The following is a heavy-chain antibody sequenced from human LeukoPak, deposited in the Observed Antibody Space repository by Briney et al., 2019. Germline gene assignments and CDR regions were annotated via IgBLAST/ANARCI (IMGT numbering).Heavy chain of an antibody. V-gene: IGHV3-21*01. CDR3: ARTLSGYSYGLYGFDY. Sequence: GSLRLSCAASGFTFSSYSMNWVRQAPGKGLEWVSSISSSSSYIYYADSVKGRFTISRDNAKNSLYLQMNSLRAEDTAVYYCARTLSGYSYGLYGFDYWGQGTLVTVSS. J-gene: IGHJ4*02. CDR1: GFTFSSYS. D-gene: IGHD5-18*01. CDR2: ISSSSSYI.